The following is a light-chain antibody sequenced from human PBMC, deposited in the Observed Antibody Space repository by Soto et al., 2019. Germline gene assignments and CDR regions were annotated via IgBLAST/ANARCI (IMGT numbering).Light chain of an antibody. CDR2: EVR. CDR3: SAYTARSTLV. V-gene: IGLV2-14*01. CDR1: MRDVGACNL. J-gene: IGLJ3*02. Sequence: QSALTQPASVSGSAGPSISIFCSGTMRDVGACNLVSWYQQHPGTAPKLIMYEVRNRPSGIYSRFSGSRSGNTASLTISGLQPEDEGDYYCSAYTARSTLVFGGGTKVTVL.